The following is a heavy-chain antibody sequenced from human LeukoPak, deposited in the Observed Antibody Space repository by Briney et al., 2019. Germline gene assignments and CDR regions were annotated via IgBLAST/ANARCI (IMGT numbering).Heavy chain of an antibody. Sequence: SETPSLTCTVSSGSISSYYWSWIRQPPGKGLEWIGYIYYSGSTNYNPSLKSRVTISVDTSKNQFSLKLSSVTAADAAVYYCAREGWRDSSGYPDYWGQGTLVTVSS. CDR1: SGSISSYY. CDR2: IYYSGST. D-gene: IGHD3-22*01. V-gene: IGHV4-59*01. CDR3: AREGWRDSSGYPDY. J-gene: IGHJ4*02.